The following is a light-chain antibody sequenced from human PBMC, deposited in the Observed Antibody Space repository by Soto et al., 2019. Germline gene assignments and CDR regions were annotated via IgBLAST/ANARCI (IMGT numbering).Light chain of an antibody. CDR1: QSVSSAH. Sequence: EIVLTQSPGTLSLSPGERVTLSCRASQSVSSAHLAWYQQKPGQTPRLLIYGASNRATGVPDRFSGSGSGTDFTLTIIRLEPEDFAVYYCQQYGSSPPWTFGQGTKVEIK. J-gene: IGKJ1*01. CDR3: QQYGSSPPWT. CDR2: GAS. V-gene: IGKV3-20*01.